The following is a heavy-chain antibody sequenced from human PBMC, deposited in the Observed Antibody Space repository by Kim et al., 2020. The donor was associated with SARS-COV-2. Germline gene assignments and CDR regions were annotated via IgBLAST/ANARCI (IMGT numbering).Heavy chain of an antibody. J-gene: IGHJ4*02. CDR3: ARVNSGWYEIDY. V-gene: IGHV1-3*01. Sequence: KYSQKFQGRVTITRDTSASTAYMELSSLRSEDTAVYYCARVNSGWYEIDYWGQGTLVTVSS. D-gene: IGHD6-19*01.